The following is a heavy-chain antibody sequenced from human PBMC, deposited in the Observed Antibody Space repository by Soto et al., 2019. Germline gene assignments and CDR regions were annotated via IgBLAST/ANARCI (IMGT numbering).Heavy chain of an antibody. CDR3: ARGLLTFGGVIVVAFDF. D-gene: IGHD3-16*02. J-gene: IGHJ4*02. V-gene: IGHV3-7*03. CDR1: GFTFSSYY. Sequence: GGSLRLSCATSGFTFSSYYMSWVRQAPGKGLEWVANIKKDGSEKFYVDSVMGRFAISRDNAKNSLYLQMDSLRADDTAVYYCARGLLTFGGVIVVAFDFWGLGTLVTAPQ. CDR2: IKKDGSEK.